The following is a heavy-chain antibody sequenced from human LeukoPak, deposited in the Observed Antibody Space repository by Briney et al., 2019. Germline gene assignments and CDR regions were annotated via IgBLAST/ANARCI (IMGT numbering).Heavy chain of an antibody. J-gene: IGHJ5*02. Sequence: ASVKVSCKASGYTFTSYGISWVRQPPGQGLEWMGLISAYNGNTNYAQKLQGRVTMTTDTSTSTAYMELSSLRSEDTAVYYCARDSDYGGNSDHWGQGTLVTVSS. D-gene: IGHD4-23*01. V-gene: IGHV1-18*01. CDR1: GYTFTSYG. CDR2: ISAYNGNT. CDR3: ARDSDYGGNSDH.